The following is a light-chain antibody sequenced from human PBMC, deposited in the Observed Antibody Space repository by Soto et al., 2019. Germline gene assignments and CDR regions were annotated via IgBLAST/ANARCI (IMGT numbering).Light chain of an antibody. CDR2: EVT. V-gene: IGLV2-14*01. Sequence: QSALTQPASVSGSPGQWITISCTGTSSDVGGYNYVSWYQHHPGEAPKLMIFEVTKRPSGVSNRFSGSKSGNTASLTISGLQAEDEADYFCNSYTTSSTYVFGSGTKVTVL. CDR3: NSYTTSSTYV. CDR1: SSDVGGYNY. J-gene: IGLJ1*01.